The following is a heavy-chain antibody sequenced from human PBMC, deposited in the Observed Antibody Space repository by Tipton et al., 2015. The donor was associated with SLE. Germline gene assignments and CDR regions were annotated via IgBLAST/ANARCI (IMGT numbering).Heavy chain of an antibody. D-gene: IGHD6-6*01. CDR1: GGSISSYY. V-gene: IGHV4-59*01. CDR2: IYYSGST. J-gene: IGHJ4*02. CDR3: ARDLAARGGHYFDY. Sequence: TLSLTCTVSGGSISSYYWSWIRQPPGKGLEWIGYIYYSGSTNYNPSLKSRVTISVDTSKNQFSLKLSSVIAADTAVYYCARDLAARGGHYFDYWGQGTLVTVSS.